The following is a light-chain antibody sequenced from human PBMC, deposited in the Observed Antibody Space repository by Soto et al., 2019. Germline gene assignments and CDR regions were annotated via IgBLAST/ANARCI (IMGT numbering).Light chain of an antibody. CDR1: QSVSSN. CDR2: GAS. CDR3: QQYGSSPIT. Sequence: EIVMTQPQAPLSVSPGERSTLSCRASQSVSSNLAWYQQKPGQXPRXXIYGASSRATGIPDRFSGSGSGTDCTLTISRLEPEDFSVYYGQQYGSSPITFGQGTRLEIK. J-gene: IGKJ5*01. V-gene: IGKV3-20*01.